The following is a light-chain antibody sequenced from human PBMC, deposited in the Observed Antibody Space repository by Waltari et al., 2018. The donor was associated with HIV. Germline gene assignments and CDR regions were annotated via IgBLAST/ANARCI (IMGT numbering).Light chain of an antibody. CDR3: SSYSGSNTLV. CDR2: DVT. J-gene: IGLJ2*01. V-gene: IGLV2-8*01. CDR1: SSHVGGYNY. Sequence: QSALTQPPSASGSPGQSVTIPCPGTSSHVGGYNYVSRYQQLPGRAPKLMIYDVTKRPSRVPDRFSCSKSGNTASLTVSGLQAEDEADYFCSSYSGSNTLVFGGGTKLTVL.